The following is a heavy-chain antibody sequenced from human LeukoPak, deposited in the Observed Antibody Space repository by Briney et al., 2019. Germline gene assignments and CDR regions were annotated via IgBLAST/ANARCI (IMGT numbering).Heavy chain of an antibody. D-gene: IGHD4-17*01. CDR3: AKLYGDYEGY. Sequence: PGGSLRLSCAASGFTFSSYSMNWVRQASGKGLEWVSSISSSSSYIYYADSVKGRFTISRDNAKNSLYPQMNSLRAEDTAVYYCAKLYGDYEGYWGQGTLVTVSS. J-gene: IGHJ4*02. V-gene: IGHV3-21*01. CDR1: GFTFSSYS. CDR2: ISSSSSYI.